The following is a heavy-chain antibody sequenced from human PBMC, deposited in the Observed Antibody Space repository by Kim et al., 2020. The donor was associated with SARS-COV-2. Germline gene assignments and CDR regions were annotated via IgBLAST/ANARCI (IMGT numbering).Heavy chain of an antibody. CDR2: IDPKSGDT. Sequence: ASVKVSCKASGYTFTDHYIHWVRQAPGQGLEWMGWIDPKSGDTNSVQKFQGRVTVTRDTSISTAYLELSGLRPDDTAVYYCARDRREWEFLAVPYYGLDVWGQGTTVTVSS. CDR3: ARDRREWEFLAVPYYGLDV. J-gene: IGHJ6*02. D-gene: IGHD1-26*01. V-gene: IGHV1-2*02. CDR1: GYTFTDHY.